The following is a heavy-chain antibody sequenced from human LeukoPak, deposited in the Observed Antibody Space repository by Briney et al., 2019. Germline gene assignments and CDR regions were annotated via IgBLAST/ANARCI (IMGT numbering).Heavy chain of an antibody. Sequence: SSETLSLTCTVSDGSISGYYWSWIRQPPGKGLEWIGYIHYSGTTNYNPSLKSRVTISVDTSKSQLSLKLSSVTAADTAVYYCARDYGGKFDYWSQGTLVTVSS. J-gene: IGHJ4*02. CDR2: IHYSGTT. V-gene: IGHV4-59*01. CDR3: ARDYGGKFDY. CDR1: DGSISGYY. D-gene: IGHD4/OR15-4a*01.